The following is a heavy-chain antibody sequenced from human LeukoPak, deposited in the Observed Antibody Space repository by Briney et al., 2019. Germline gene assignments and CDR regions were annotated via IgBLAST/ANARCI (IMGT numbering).Heavy chain of an antibody. J-gene: IGHJ6*01. V-gene: IGHV4-59*08. CDR2: FYYSGST. D-gene: IGHD3-10*01. Sequence: SETLSLTCTVSGDSLCIYYGSWMRQPPGEGREWIGHFYYSGSTNYNPSLKSRVTISVDTSKTQFTLKMSCVTAADTAVYYCARQFNMVRRDEENYYLYGMDVWGQGTTVTLSS. CDR1: GDSLCIYY. CDR3: ARQFNMVRRDEENYYLYGMDV.